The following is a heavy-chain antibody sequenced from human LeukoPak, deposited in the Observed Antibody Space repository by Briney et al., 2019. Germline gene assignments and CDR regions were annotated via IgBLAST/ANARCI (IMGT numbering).Heavy chain of an antibody. CDR1: GFTFSSYA. Sequence: PGGSLRLSCAASGFTFSSYAMSWVRQAPGKELEWVANMQIDGSKKYYVDSVKGRFIVSRDNTMNSLYLQMNSLRAEDTAMYYCAREFPDSTATGPAFDFWGQGTMVTVSS. CDR3: AREFPDSTATGPAFDF. J-gene: IGHJ3*01. D-gene: IGHD6-13*01. CDR2: MQIDGSKK. V-gene: IGHV3-7*01.